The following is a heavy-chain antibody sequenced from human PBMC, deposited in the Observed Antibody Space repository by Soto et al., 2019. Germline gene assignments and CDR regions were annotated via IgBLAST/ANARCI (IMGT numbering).Heavy chain of an antibody. J-gene: IGHJ6*02. D-gene: IGHD1-1*01. CDR3: ARDPLERGVYYYGMDV. V-gene: IGHV1-69*01. CDR2: IIPIFGTA. CDR1: GGTFSSYA. Sequence: QVQLVQSGAEVKKPGSSVKVSCKASGGTFSSYAISWVRQAPGQGLEWMGGIIPIFGTANYAQKFQGRVTITADESTSTAYMELSSLRSEDTAVYYCARDPLERGVYYYGMDVWGQGPTVTVSS.